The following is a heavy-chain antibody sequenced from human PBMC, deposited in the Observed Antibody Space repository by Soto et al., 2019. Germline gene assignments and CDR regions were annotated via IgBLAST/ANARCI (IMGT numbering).Heavy chain of an antibody. V-gene: IGHV3-21*01. CDR1: GFPFDSYS. D-gene: IGHD3-3*01. CDR3: AREANTIYAPHGLDV. Sequence: PGGSLRLSCAVSGFPFDSYSMSWVRQAPGQGLEWLASLSSGSFYIFHADSIRGRFTISREDAKNLLFLQMNSLTIEDTATYYCAREANTIYAPHGLDVWGQGTAVTVSS. CDR2: LSSGSFYI. J-gene: IGHJ6*02.